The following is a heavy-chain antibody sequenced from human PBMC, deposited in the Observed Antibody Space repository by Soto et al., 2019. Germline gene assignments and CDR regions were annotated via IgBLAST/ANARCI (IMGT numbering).Heavy chain of an antibody. CDR2: IKSKTDGGTT. Sequence: GGALKLTCADSGVTLSNDWMSWVRQAPGKGLEWVGRIKSKTDGGTTDYAAPVKGRFTISRDDSKNTLYLQMNSLKTEDTAVYYCTTEVMGFDYWGQGTLVTVSS. V-gene: IGHV3-15*01. CDR3: TTEVMGFDY. D-gene: IGHD3-16*01. CDR1: GVTLSNDW. J-gene: IGHJ4*02.